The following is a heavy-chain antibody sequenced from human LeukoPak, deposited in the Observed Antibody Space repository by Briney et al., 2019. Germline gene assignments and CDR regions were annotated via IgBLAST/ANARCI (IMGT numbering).Heavy chain of an antibody. J-gene: IGHJ6*02. V-gene: IGHV3-7*03. CDR2: IKKDGSEK. CDR3: ARHGRSGYSNYYYYGMDV. Sequence: PGGSLRLSCAVSGFTFSNFWMSWVRQTPGKGLEWVANIKKDGSEKNYVDSVKGRFTISRDNAKNSLYLQMSSLKASDTAMYYCARHGRSGYSNYYYYGMDVWGQGTTVTVSS. D-gene: IGHD3-22*01. CDR1: GFTFSNFW.